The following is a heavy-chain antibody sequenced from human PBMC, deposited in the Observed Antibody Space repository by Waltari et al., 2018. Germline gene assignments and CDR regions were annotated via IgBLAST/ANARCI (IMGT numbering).Heavy chain of an antibody. D-gene: IGHD7-27*01. V-gene: IGHV4-34*01. CDR2: IYHGAGT. Sequence: QVQLQQWGAGLLQPSETLSLTCAVYGGSFTSYYWTWIRQSPGKGLEWIGDIYHGAGTKYNPSLKSRVTISDDTSKNHFSLRLTSVTAADTSVYYGARGHYTRSLGFDSWGQGTLVTVSS. CDR1: GGSFTSYY. J-gene: IGHJ4*02. CDR3: ARGHYTRSLGFDS.